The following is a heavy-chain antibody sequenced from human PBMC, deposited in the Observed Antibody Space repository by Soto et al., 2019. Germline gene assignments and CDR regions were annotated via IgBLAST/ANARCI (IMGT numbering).Heavy chain of an antibody. J-gene: IGHJ4*02. Sequence: GESLKISCKSSGYSFTDYWIGWVRQMPGKGLEWMGIIYPGDSDARYSPSFQGQVTISVDTSINTAFLRWNSLTASDTAMYYCARQADYNILTGYFYYFDYWGQGSLVTVSS. CDR1: GYSFTDYW. D-gene: IGHD3-9*01. V-gene: IGHV5-51*01. CDR2: IYPGDSDA. CDR3: ARQADYNILTGYFYYFDY.